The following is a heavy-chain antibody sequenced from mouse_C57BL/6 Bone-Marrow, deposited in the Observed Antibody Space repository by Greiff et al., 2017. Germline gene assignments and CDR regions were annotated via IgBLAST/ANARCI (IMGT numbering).Heavy chain of an antibody. J-gene: IGHJ1*03. Sequence: EVQLVESGGGLVQSGRSLRLSCATSGFTFSDFYMEWVRQAPGKGLEWIAASRNKANDYTTEYSASVKGRFIVSRDTSQSILYLPMNALRAEATAIYYCARDALTTVVATDWYFDVWGTGTTVTVSS. CDR1: GFTFSDFY. V-gene: IGHV7-1*01. CDR3: ARDALTTVVATDWYFDV. D-gene: IGHD1-1*01. CDR2: SRNKANDYTT.